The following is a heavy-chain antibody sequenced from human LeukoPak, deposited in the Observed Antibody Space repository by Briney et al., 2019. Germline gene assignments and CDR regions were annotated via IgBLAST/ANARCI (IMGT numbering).Heavy chain of an antibody. V-gene: IGHV3-48*01. CDR1: GFSFSRYA. Sequence: GGSLRLSCAASGFSFSRYAMIWVRQAPGKGLEWVSFSGTTSGSTYYADSVKGRFTISRDNAKNSLYLQMNSLRVEDTAAYYCAKDPYSDFWSGYNDYWGQGTLVTVSS. CDR2: SGTTSGST. CDR3: AKDPYSDFWSGYNDY. D-gene: IGHD3-3*01. J-gene: IGHJ4*02.